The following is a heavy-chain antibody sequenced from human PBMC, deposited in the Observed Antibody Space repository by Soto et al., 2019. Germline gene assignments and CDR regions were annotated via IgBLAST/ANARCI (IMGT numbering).Heavy chain of an antibody. D-gene: IGHD3-22*01. CDR2: IRSKANSYAT. CDR1: GVTFSGSA. V-gene: IGHV3-73*01. J-gene: IGHJ6*02. Sequence: GGSLRLSCAASGVTFSGSAMHWVRQASGKGLEWVGRIRSKANSYATAYAASVKGRFTISRDDSKNTAYLQMNSLKTEDTAVYYCTRHSEELYYYDSSGYYAPGYYYGMDVWGQGTTVTVSS. CDR3: TRHSEELYYYDSSGYYAPGYYYGMDV.